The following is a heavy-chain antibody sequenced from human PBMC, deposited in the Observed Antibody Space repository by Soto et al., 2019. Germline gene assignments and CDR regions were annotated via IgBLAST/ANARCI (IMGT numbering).Heavy chain of an antibody. CDR3: ARSEKGYCSSTSCPSPWFDP. CDR1: GGSISSYX. Sequence: QVQLQESGPGLVKPSETLSLTCTVSGGSISSYXWSWIRQPPGKGLEWIGYIYYSGSTNYNPSLKSRVTISVDTSKNQFSLKLSSVTAADTAVYYCARSEKGYCSSTSCPSPWFDPWGQGTLVTVSS. J-gene: IGHJ5*02. CDR2: IYYSGST. V-gene: IGHV4-59*01. D-gene: IGHD2-2*01.